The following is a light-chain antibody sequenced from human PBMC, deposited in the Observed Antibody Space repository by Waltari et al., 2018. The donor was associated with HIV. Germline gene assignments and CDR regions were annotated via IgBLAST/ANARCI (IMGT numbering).Light chain of an antibody. V-gene: IGLV1-44*01. CDR2: NNN. Sequence: QSVLTQPPSASGTPGQRVTISCSGSSSNIGSNTVNWYQQLTGSAPKLLIYNNNQRPSGVPDRFSGSKSGTSASLAISGLQSEDEADYYCAAWDDSLNGYVFGTGTKVTVL. J-gene: IGLJ1*01. CDR3: AAWDDSLNGYV. CDR1: SSNIGSNT.